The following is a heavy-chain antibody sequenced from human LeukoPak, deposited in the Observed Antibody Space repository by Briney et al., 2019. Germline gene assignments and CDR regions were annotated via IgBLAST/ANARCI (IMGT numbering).Heavy chain of an antibody. CDR3: ARENYDDIGWGFDI. CDR2: VYACGST. D-gene: IGHD3-22*01. V-gene: IGHV3-53*01. Sequence: GGSLRLSCAASGFTVSSNHISWARHSPGKRLECVSVVYACGSTYNADSVKGRFTISRDNYKTTVHLQMNSLRVEDTAVYYCARENYDDIGWGFDIWLQGTMVTVSS. J-gene: IGHJ3*02. CDR1: GFTVSSNH.